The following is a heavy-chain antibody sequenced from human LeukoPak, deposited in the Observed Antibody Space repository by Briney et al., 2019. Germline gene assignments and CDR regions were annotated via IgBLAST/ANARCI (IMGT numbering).Heavy chain of an antibody. J-gene: IGHJ2*01. V-gene: IGHV3-48*04. CDR2: ISAGSGTV. D-gene: IGHD1-14*01. Sequence: GGSLRLSCAASGLSLSSNNMHWVRQAPGGGLEWLSYISAGSGTVFSADSVKGRFSISRDNARESLFLQMNSLRVDDTAVYYCKKDLGLRRMIWGRGTLVIVSP. CDR3: KKDLGLRRMI. CDR1: GLSLSSNN.